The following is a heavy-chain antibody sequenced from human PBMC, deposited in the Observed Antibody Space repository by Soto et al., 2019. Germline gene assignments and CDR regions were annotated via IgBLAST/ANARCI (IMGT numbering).Heavy chain of an antibody. CDR3: AKVLYDFWSGDFNALAQYYYCYGMDV. J-gene: IGHJ6*02. Sequence: EVQLLESGGGLVQPGGSLRLSCAASGFTFSSYAMSWVRQAPGKGLEWVSAISGSGGSTYYADSVKGRFTISRDNSKNTLYLQMNSLRAEDTAVYYFAKVLYDFWSGDFNALAQYYYCYGMDVWGQGTTVTVSS. V-gene: IGHV3-23*01. CDR2: ISGSGGST. D-gene: IGHD3-3*01. CDR1: GFTFSSYA.